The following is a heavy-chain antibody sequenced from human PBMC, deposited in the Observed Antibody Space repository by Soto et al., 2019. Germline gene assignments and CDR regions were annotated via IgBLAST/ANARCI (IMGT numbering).Heavy chain of an antibody. D-gene: IGHD4-17*01. CDR1: GGTFSSYT. V-gene: IGHV1-69*02. Sequence: SVKVSCKASGGTFSSYTISWVRQAPGQGLEWMGRIIPILGIANYAQKFQGRVTITADKSTSTAYMELSSLRSEDTAVYYCSATVTTETGAFDIWGQGTMVTVSS. CDR2: IIPILGIA. CDR3: SATVTTETGAFDI. J-gene: IGHJ3*02.